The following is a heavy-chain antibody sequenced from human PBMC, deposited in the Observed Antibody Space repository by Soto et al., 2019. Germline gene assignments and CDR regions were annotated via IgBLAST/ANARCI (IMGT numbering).Heavy chain of an antibody. J-gene: IGHJ5*02. CDR1: GYTFTSYG. CDR2: ISVYNGNT. D-gene: IGHD4-17*01. Sequence: QVQLVQSGAEVKKPGASVMVSCKASGYTFTSYGISWVRQAPGQGLEWMGWISVYNGNTNYAQKLQGRVTMTTDTSKSTAYMELRSLRSYDTAVYFCARTAIGDPNWFDPWGQGTLVTVSS. CDR3: ARTAIGDPNWFDP. V-gene: IGHV1-18*01.